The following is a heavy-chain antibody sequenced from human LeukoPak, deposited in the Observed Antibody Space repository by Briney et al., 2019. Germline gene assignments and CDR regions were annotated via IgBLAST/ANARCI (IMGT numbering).Heavy chain of an antibody. J-gene: IGHJ4*02. CDR1: GFTFSMYW. CDR3: ARDQRYCSSSSCPWEPFDY. V-gene: IGHV3-7*05. CDR2: INQDGSEK. D-gene: IGHD2-2*01. Sequence: PGGSLRLSCAASGFTFSMYWMTWVRQAPGTGLEWVANINQDGSEKYYVDSVKGRFTISRDNAKNSLYLQMNSLRAEDTAVYYCARDQRYCSSSSCPWEPFDYWGQGTLVTVSS.